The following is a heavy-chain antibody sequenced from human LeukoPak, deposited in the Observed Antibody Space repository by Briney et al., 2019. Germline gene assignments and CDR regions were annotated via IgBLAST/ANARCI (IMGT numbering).Heavy chain of an antibody. Sequence: SETLSLTCAVSGYSISSGYYWGWIRQPPGKGLEWIGSIYHSGSTYYNPSLESRVTIPVDTSKNQFSLKLSSVTAADMAVYYCASNTSPSPYYYYYYMDVWGKGTTVTVSS. V-gene: IGHV4-38-2*01. J-gene: IGHJ6*03. D-gene: IGHD2-2*01. CDR3: ASNTSPSPYYYYYYMDV. CDR1: GYSISSGYY. CDR2: IYHSGST.